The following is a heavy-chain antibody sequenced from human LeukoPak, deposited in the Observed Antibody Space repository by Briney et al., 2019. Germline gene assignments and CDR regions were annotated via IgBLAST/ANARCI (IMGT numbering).Heavy chain of an antibody. V-gene: IGHV3-33*01. Sequence: PGGSLRLSCAASGFPFSSYGMHWVRQAPGKGLEWVARLVYDARSDYANSVKGRFSISRDDSKNTLFLDMSNLRVEDTALYYCARDLSAAFDFWGQGVLVTVSS. CDR2: LVYDARS. CDR3: ARDLSAAFDF. D-gene: IGHD6-19*01. J-gene: IGHJ4*02. CDR1: GFPFSSYG.